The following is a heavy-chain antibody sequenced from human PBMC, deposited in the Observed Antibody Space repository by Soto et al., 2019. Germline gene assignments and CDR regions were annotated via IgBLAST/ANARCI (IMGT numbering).Heavy chain of an antibody. J-gene: IGHJ5*02. Sequence: QVQLVQSGAEVKKPGASVKVSCKVSGYTLTELSMHWVRQAPGKGLEWMGGFDPEDGETIYAQKFQGRVTMTEDTSTYTAYMELSSLRSEDTAVYYCATALYCSSTSCSYMGWFDPWGQGTLVTVSS. CDR2: FDPEDGET. V-gene: IGHV1-24*01. CDR3: ATALYCSSTSCSYMGWFDP. D-gene: IGHD2-2*01. CDR1: GYTLTELS.